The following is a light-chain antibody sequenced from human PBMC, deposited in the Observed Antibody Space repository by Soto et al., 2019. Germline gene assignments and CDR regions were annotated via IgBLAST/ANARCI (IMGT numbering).Light chain of an antibody. J-gene: IGLJ2*01. CDR3: QVWDSSSDHHVV. V-gene: IGLV3-21*04. Sequence: SYELTQAPSVSVAPGKTAMITCGGNNIGSKSVHWYQQKPGQAPVLVIYYDSDRPSGIPERFSGSNSGNTATLTISRVEAGDEADYYCQVWDSSSDHHVVFGGGTKLTVL. CDR1: NIGSKS. CDR2: YDS.